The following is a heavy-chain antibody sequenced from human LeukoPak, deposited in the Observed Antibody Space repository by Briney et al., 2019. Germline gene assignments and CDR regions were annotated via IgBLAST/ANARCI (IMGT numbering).Heavy chain of an antibody. CDR1: GFTFSSYW. Sequence: GGSLRLSCAASGFTFSSYWMSWVRQAPGKGLEWVANIKQDGSEKYYVDSVKGRFTISRDNAKNSLYLRMNSLRVEDTAVYYCARSPQHSGYYHNWFDPWGQGTLVTVSS. J-gene: IGHJ5*02. CDR2: IKQDGSEK. D-gene: IGHD3-22*01. CDR3: ARSPQHSGYYHNWFDP. V-gene: IGHV3-7*01.